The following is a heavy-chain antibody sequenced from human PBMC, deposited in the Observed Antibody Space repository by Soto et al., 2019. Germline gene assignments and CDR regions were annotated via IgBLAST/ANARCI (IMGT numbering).Heavy chain of an antibody. J-gene: IGHJ4*02. V-gene: IGHV4-59*01. CDR2: IYYSGST. D-gene: IGHD3-9*01. Sequence: PSETLSLTCTVSGGSISSYYWSWIRQPPGKGLERIGYIYYSGSTNYNPSIKSRVTISVYTSKNQFSLKLSSVTAVDTVVYYCSSGAFYYDILTGYYPYYFDYWGQGTLVTVSS. CDR1: GGSISSYY. CDR3: SSGAFYYDILTGYYPYYFDY.